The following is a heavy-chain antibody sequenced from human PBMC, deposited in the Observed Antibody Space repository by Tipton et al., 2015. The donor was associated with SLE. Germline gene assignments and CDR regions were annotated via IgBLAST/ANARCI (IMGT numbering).Heavy chain of an antibody. Sequence: TLSLTCAVYGGSFSGYYWSWIRQPPGKGLEWIGEINHSGSTNYNPSLKSRVTISVDTSKNQFSLKLSSVTAADTAVYYCARGVVAAPHWCDPRGQGTLVTVSS. CDR2: INHSGST. J-gene: IGHJ5*02. CDR1: GGSFSGYY. V-gene: IGHV4-34*01. D-gene: IGHD2-15*01. CDR3: ARGVVAAPHWCDP.